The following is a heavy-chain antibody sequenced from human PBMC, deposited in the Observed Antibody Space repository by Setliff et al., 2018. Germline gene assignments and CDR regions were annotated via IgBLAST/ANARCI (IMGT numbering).Heavy chain of an antibody. CDR3: ARELRSPFWHVDL. CDR2: FIPVLGKA. D-gene: IGHD3-3*01. V-gene: IGHV1-69*04. Sequence: SLKVSCKASGATLSGDVFSWVRQAPGHGLEWMGRFIPVLGKANYAPRFQGRLTITVDTSTGTSYMDLRSLRSDDTAIYYCARELRSPFWHVDLWGQGSLVTV. CDR1: GATLSGDV. J-gene: IGHJ5*02.